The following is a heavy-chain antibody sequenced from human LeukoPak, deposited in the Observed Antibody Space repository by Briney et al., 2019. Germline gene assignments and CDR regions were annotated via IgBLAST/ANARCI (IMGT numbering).Heavy chain of an antibody. V-gene: IGHV1-2*02. J-gene: IGHJ5*02. CDR1: GYTFTGYY. D-gene: IGHD2-2*03. Sequence: GASVKVSCKASGYTFTGYYMHWVRQAPGQGLEWMGWINPNSGGTNYAQKFQGRVTMTRDTSISTAYMELSRLRSDDTAVYHCARGSGYCSSTSCYGVNWFDPWGQGTLVTVSS. CDR3: ARGSGYCSSTSCYGVNWFDP. CDR2: INPNSGGT.